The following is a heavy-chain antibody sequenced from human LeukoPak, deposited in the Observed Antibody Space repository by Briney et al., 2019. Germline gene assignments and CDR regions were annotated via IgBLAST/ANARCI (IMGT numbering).Heavy chain of an antibody. V-gene: IGHV5-51*01. D-gene: IGHD6-19*01. CDR1: GYRYSDYW. J-gene: IGHJ4*02. CDR2: IYGGDSET. CDR3: ARTTTYSSGWYGAY. Sequence: GESLKISCKGSGYRYSDYWSGWMRQMPGKGLEWMGIIYGGDSETRYSPSLQGQVTISADKSINAAYLQWSSLKASDTAKYYWARTTTYSSGWYGAYWGQGTLVTVSS.